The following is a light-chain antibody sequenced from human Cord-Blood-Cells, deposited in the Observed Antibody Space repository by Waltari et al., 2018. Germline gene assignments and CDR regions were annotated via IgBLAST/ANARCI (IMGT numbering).Light chain of an antibody. CDR1: SCDVGGYNL. V-gene: IGLV2-23*02. CDR3: CSYAGSSTLV. CDR2: EFS. Sequence: QAALTQPASVSGSTGQSITISCTGTSCDVGGYNLVSWYQQHPVKAPKLMVYEFSKRPSGVSNRFSGSKSVNTASLTISGLQAEDEADYYCCSYAGSSTLVFGGGTKLTVL. J-gene: IGLJ2*01.